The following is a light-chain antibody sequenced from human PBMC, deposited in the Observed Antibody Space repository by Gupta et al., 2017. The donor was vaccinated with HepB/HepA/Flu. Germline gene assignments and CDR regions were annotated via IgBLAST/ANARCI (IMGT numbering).Light chain of an antibody. CDR1: SRDVGGYNY. Sequence: HSALTQPRAVSGSPGQSVPISCAGTSRDVGGYNYVSWYQQHPGKAPKLMIYAVSKRPSGVPDRFSGSKSGNTASLTITGLQAEDEADYYCCSYAGSYTGVFGGGTKLTVL. V-gene: IGLV2-11*01. CDR2: AVS. J-gene: IGLJ3*02. CDR3: CSYAGSYTGV.